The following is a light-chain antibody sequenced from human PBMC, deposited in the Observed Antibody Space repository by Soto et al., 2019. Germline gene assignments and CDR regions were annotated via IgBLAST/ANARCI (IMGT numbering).Light chain of an antibody. Sequence: EIVMTQSPVTLSVSPGERATLSCRASQSVSSSLAWYQQKPGQAPRLLIYGASTRATGTPARFSGSGSGTEFTLTISSLQSEDFAVYYCQQYNNWPQTFGQGTKVEIK. CDR1: QSVSSS. CDR3: QQYNNWPQT. J-gene: IGKJ1*01. CDR2: GAS. V-gene: IGKV3-15*01.